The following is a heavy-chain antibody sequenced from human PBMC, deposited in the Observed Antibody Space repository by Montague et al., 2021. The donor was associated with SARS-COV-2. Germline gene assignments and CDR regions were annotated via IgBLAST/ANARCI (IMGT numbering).Heavy chain of an antibody. CDR3: ARGGSGYDTWWFDP. CDR2: IGTAGDT. CDR1: GFTFSSYD. J-gene: IGHJ5*02. Sequence: SLRLSCAASGFTFSSYDMYWVRQATGKGLEWVSAIGTAGDTYYPGSVKVRFTISRENAKNSLYLQMNSLRAGDTAVYYCARGGSGYDTWWFDPWGQGTLVTVSS. D-gene: IGHD5-12*01. V-gene: IGHV3-13*01.